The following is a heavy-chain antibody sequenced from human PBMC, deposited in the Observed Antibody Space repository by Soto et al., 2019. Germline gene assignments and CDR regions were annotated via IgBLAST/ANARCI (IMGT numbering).Heavy chain of an antibody. Sequence: HPGGSLRLSCAASGFTFSSYAMSWVRQAPGKGLEWVSAISGSGGSTYYTDSVKGRFTISRDNSKNTLYLQMNSLRAEDTAVYYCAKEDQGGIAAAQINKYYFDYWGQGTLVTVSS. V-gene: IGHV3-23*01. CDR1: GFTFSSYA. CDR2: ISGSGGST. D-gene: IGHD6-13*01. CDR3: AKEDQGGIAAAQINKYYFDY. J-gene: IGHJ4*02.